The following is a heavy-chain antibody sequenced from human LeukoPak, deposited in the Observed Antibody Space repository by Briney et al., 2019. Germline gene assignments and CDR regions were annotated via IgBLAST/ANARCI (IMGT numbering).Heavy chain of an antibody. CDR1: GYSFTNYW. CDR3: ARRHYDILTGFREEDSFDY. CDR2: IYPGDSDT. V-gene: IGHV5-51*01. Sequence: PGESLKISCKGSGYSFTNYWVGWVRQVPGRGLEWMGVIYPGDSDTRYSPSFQGQVTISADKSISTAYLQWSSLKASDTAMYYCARRHYDILTGFREEDSFDYWGQGTLVTVSS. D-gene: IGHD3-9*01. J-gene: IGHJ4*02.